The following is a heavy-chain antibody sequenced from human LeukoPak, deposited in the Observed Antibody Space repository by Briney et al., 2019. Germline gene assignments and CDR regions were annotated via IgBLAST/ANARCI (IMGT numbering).Heavy chain of an antibody. V-gene: IGHV3-21*01. Sequence: PGGSLRLSRAASGFTFSSYSMNWVRQAPGKGLEWVSSISSSSSYIYYADSVKGRFTISRDNAKNSLYLQMNSLRAEDTAVYYCARVPPGSGSYPFDYWGQGTLVTVPS. J-gene: IGHJ4*02. CDR2: ISSSSSYI. D-gene: IGHD1-26*01. CDR1: GFTFSSYS. CDR3: ARVPPGSGSYPFDY.